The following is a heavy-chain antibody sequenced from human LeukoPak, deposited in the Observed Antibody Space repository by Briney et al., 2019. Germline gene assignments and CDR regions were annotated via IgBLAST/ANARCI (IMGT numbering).Heavy chain of an antibody. D-gene: IGHD6-13*01. CDR2: ISAYNGNT. CDR3: ARDGLRIAVTGLFDY. V-gene: IGHV1-18*01. Sequence: ASVKVPCKASGYTFTSYGISWVRQAPGQGLEWMGWISAYNGNTNYAQKFQGRVTMTTDTSTSTAYMELRSLRFDDTAVYYCARDGLRIAVTGLFDYWGQGTLVTVSS. CDR1: GYTFTSYG. J-gene: IGHJ4*02.